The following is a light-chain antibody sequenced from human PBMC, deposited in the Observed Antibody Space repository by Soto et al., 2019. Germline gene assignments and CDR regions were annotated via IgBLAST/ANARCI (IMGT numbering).Light chain of an antibody. V-gene: IGKV3-20*01. CDR2: GTS. Sequence: EIVLTQSPGTLSLFPGERATLSCRASQSVSSSYLAWYQQKPGQAPRLLIYGTSSRATGIPDRFSGSGSGTDFTLTINRLEPEDFAVYYCQHYGSSPRTFGQGTKVEIK. J-gene: IGKJ1*01. CDR1: QSVSSSY. CDR3: QHYGSSPRT.